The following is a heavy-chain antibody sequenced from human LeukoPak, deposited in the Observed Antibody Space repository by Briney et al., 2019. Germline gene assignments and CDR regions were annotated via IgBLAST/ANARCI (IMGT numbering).Heavy chain of an antibody. Sequence: SVKVSCKASGGTFSSYAISWVRQAPGQGLEWMGGIIPIFGTANYAQKFQGRVTITADESTSTAYMELSSLRSEDTAVYYCARGPEYGDPNFDYWGQGTLVTVSS. CDR3: ARGPEYGDPNFDY. D-gene: IGHD4-17*01. J-gene: IGHJ4*02. CDR1: GGTFSSYA. V-gene: IGHV1-69*13. CDR2: IIPIFGTA.